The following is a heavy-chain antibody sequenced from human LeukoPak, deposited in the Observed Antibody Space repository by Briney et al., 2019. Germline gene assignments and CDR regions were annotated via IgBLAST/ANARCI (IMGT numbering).Heavy chain of an antibody. CDR3: ARRIVGATFMDY. CDR1: GGSISGSTYY. V-gene: IGHV4-39*01. J-gene: IGHJ4*02. Sequence: SETLSLTCIVSGGSISGSTYYWGWVRQPPGKGLEWIGAMFYSGTTYNNPSLKSRVSISVDTSKNQFSLKLSSVTAADTAVYYCARRIVGATFMDYWGQGTLVTVSS. D-gene: IGHD1-26*01. CDR2: MFYSGTT.